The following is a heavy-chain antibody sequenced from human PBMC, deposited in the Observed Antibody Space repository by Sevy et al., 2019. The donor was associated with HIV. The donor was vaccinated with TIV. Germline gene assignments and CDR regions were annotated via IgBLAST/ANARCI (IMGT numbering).Heavy chain of an antibody. D-gene: IGHD1-7*01. V-gene: IGHV1-18*01. CDR2: ISAHNGNT. CDR3: AISITGTTPYNWFDP. J-gene: IGHJ5*02. Sequence: ASVKVSCKASGYTFTSYGVSWVRQAPGQRLEWMGWISAHNGNTNYAQKLQGRVTMTTDTSTRTAYMELRSLRSDDTAVYYCAISITGTTPYNWFDPWGQGTLVTVSS. CDR1: GYTFTSYG.